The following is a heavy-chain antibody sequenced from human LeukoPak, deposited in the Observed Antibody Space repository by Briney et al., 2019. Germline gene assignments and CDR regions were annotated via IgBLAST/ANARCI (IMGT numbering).Heavy chain of an antibody. J-gene: IGHJ4*02. V-gene: IGHV3-21*06. Sequence: GGSLRLSCAASGFTFSSYSMNWVRQAPGKGLEWVSSISSSSSYIYYADSVKGRFTISRDNGQNSLYLQMNSLRAEDTGVYYCARREPQGCSGTSCFAGPVGHWGQGTLVTVSS. CDR1: GFTFSSYS. CDR3: ARREPQGCSGTSCFAGPVGH. D-gene: IGHD2-2*01. CDR2: ISSSSSYI.